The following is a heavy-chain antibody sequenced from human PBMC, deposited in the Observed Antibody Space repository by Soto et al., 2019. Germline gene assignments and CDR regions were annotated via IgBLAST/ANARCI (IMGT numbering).Heavy chain of an antibody. CDR1: GGSLSSYY. CDR3: ARQPPGSPHYFDY. CDR2: IYYSGST. Sequence: SETLSLTCAVAGGSLSSYYWSWIRQPPGKGLEWIGYIYYSGSTNYNPSLKSRVTISVDTSKNQFSLKLSSVTAADTAVYYCARQPPGSPHYFDYWGQGTLVTVSS. J-gene: IGHJ4*02. V-gene: IGHV4-59*08. D-gene: IGHD1-26*01.